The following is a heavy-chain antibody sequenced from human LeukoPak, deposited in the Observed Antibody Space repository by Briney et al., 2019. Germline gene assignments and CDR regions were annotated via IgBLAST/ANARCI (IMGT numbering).Heavy chain of an antibody. D-gene: IGHD6-13*01. CDR3: ARDAPRYSSSWYVGY. V-gene: IGHV4-59*12. CDR1: GGSISSYY. CDR2: IYYSGST. Sequence: SETLSLTCTVSGGSISSYYWSWIRQPPGRGLEWTGSIYYSGSTYYNPSLKSRVTISVDTSKNQFSLKLSSVTAADTAVYYCARDAPRYSSSWYVGYWGQGTLVTVSS. J-gene: IGHJ4*02.